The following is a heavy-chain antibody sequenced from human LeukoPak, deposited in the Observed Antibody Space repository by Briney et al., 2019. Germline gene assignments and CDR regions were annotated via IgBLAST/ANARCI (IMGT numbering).Heavy chain of an antibody. J-gene: IGHJ4*02. CDR3: AREERVGATYYLDA. CDR1: GLAFRIYA. V-gene: IGHV3-30*04. Sequence: PGGPLRLSCAASGLAFRIYAEHGVPQAPDKAVEWLAVITYNGKVQHYTDSVKGQFTVSRDNSKKTVYLQIISLRPEDTAFYYCAREERVGATYYLDAWGRGTLVTVSS. CDR2: ITYNGKVQ. D-gene: IGHD1-26*01.